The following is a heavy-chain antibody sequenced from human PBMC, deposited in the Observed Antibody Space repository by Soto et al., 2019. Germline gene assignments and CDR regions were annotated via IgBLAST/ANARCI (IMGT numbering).Heavy chain of an antibody. J-gene: IGHJ4*02. CDR1: GFTFSSYG. V-gene: IGHV3-33*01. D-gene: IGHD2-2*01. CDR2: IWYDGIKK. CDR3: ARDRNTVVVPAAIADY. Sequence: QVQLVESGGGVVQPGRSLRLSCAASGFTFSSYGMHWVRQAPGKGLEWVAVIWYDGIKKHYADSVKGRFTISRDNSKNTLYLEMNSLRVEDTAVYYCARDRNTVVVPAAIADYWGQGTLVTVSS.